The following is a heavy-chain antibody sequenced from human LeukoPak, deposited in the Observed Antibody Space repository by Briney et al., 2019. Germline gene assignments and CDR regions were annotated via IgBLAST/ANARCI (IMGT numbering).Heavy chain of an antibody. J-gene: IGHJ3*02. D-gene: IGHD3-22*01. V-gene: IGHV3-30*04. CDR1: GFTFNSYA. Sequence: GGSLRLSCAASGFTFNSYAMHWVRQAPGRGLEWVSVISYDGSNTYYADSVKGRFTISRDNSKNTLYLQMNSLRGEDTAVYYCARRAYYYDSSGYSADAFDIWGQGTMVTVSS. CDR3: ARRAYYYDSSGYSADAFDI. CDR2: ISYDGSNT.